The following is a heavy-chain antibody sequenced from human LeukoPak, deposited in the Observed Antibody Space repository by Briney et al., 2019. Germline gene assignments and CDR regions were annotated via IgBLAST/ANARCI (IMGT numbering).Heavy chain of an antibody. Sequence: ASVKVSCKASGYTFTSYEINWVRQATGQGLEWMGWMNPNSGNTGYAQKFQGRVTITRNTSISTAYMELSSLRSEDTAVYYCARGPYCSSTSCYPTDYYYYYMDVWGKGTTVTVSS. J-gene: IGHJ6*03. CDR3: ARGPYCSSTSCYPTDYYYYYMDV. D-gene: IGHD2-2*01. CDR1: GYTFTSYE. V-gene: IGHV1-8*03. CDR2: MNPNSGNT.